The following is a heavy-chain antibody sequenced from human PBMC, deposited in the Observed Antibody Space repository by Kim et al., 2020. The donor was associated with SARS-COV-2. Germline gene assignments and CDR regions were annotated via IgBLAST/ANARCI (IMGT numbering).Heavy chain of an antibody. CDR3: ASAPARGGSSTSCYKPLSRWRVSSFWFDP. J-gene: IGHJ5*02. CDR1: GYTFTSYD. Sequence: ASVKVSCKASGYTFTSYDINWVRQATGQGLEWMGWMNPNSGNTGYAQKFQGRVTMTRNTSISTAYMELSSLRSEDTAVYYCASAPARGGSSTSCYKPLSRWRVSSFWFDPWGQGTLVTVSS. V-gene: IGHV1-8*01. CDR2: MNPNSGNT. D-gene: IGHD2-2*02.